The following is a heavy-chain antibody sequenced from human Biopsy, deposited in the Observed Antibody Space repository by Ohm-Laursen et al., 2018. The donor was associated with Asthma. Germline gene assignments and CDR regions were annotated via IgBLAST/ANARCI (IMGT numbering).Heavy chain of an antibody. CDR1: GFTFSSSA. CDR2: ITGGGGTT. J-gene: IGHJ4*02. Sequence: SLRLSCSAPGFTFSSSAMSWVRQAPGKGLERVSAITGGGGTTYYADSVRGRFTISRDNSKSTLFLQMDSLSAEDTAVYYCAKDFRGIAVAGDRGFDYWGQGTLVTVSS. V-gene: IGHV3-23*01. CDR3: AKDFRGIAVAGDRGFDY. D-gene: IGHD6-19*01.